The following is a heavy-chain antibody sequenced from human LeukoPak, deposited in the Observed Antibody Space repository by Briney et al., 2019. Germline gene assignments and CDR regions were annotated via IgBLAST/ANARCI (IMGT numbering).Heavy chain of an antibody. Sequence: SETLSLTCTVSGGSISSYYWSWIRQPAGKGLEWIGRIYTSGSTNYNPSLKSRVTISVDKSKNQFSLKLSSVTAADTAVYYCARGVRRYYDSSGYLYYYYYYMDVWGKGTTVTVSS. CDR2: IYTSGST. J-gene: IGHJ6*03. D-gene: IGHD3-22*01. CDR3: ARGVRRYYDSSGYLYYYYYYMDV. CDR1: GGSISSYY. V-gene: IGHV4-4*07.